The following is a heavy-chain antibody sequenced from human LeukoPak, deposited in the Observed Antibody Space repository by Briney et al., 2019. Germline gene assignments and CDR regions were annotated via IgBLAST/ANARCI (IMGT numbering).Heavy chain of an antibody. V-gene: IGHV1-69*04. J-gene: IGHJ4*02. CDR2: IIPYVGIV. Sequence: ASVKVSCKASGGTFNSLAISWVRQAPGQGLEWMGRIIPYVGIVNYAQKFQGRVTITADKSTSTAYMELSGLRSEDTAVYYCASPPYSSRWRFDHWGQGTLVTVSS. D-gene: IGHD3-22*01. CDR1: GGTFNSLA. CDR3: ASPPYSSRWRFDH.